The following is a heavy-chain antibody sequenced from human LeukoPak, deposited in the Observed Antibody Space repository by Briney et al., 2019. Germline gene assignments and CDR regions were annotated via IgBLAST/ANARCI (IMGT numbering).Heavy chain of an antibody. Sequence: ASVKVSCKASGYTFTSYGISWVRQAPGQGLEWMGWISAYNGNTNYAQKLQGRVTMTPDTSTSTAYMELRSLRSDDTAVYYCARDRDFDNAFDIWGQGTMVTVSS. D-gene: IGHD3-10*01. CDR3: ARDRDFDNAFDI. V-gene: IGHV1-18*01. CDR1: GYTFTSYG. CDR2: ISAYNGNT. J-gene: IGHJ3*02.